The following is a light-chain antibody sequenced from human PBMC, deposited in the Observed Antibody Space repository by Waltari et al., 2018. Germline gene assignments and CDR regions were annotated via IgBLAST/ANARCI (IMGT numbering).Light chain of an antibody. CDR2: YAS. Sequence: EIVLTQSPDFQSVTPKETVTIPCRASQSIGSSLHWYQQKPAQSPKLLIRYASQSFSGVPSRFSGSGSGTDFTLTINSLEAEDAATYYCHQSYTLPRTFGQGTKVEIK. V-gene: IGKV6-21*01. CDR1: QSIGSS. CDR3: HQSYTLPRT. J-gene: IGKJ1*01.